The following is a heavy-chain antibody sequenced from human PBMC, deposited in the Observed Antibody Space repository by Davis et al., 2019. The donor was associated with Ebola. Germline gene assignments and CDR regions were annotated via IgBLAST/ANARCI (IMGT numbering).Heavy chain of an antibody. V-gene: IGHV4-39*07. D-gene: IGHD4-17*01. Sequence: MPSETLSLTCTVSGGSIISSSSYWGWIRQPPRKGLEWIGEINHSGSTNYNPSLKSRVTISVDTSKNQFSLKLSSVTAADTAVYYCARTSYVDAGAFDIWGQGTMVTVSS. CDR1: GGSIISSSSY. CDR3: ARTSYVDAGAFDI. CDR2: INHSGST. J-gene: IGHJ3*02.